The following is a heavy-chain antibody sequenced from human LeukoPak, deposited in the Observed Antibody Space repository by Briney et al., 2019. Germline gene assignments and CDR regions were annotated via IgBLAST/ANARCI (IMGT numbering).Heavy chain of an antibody. V-gene: IGHV3-23*01. Sequence: GGSLRLSCAVSGFTFDNYAMGWVRQAPGKGLEWVSGIGGSGTRTYYADSVKGRFTISRDNSKNTLYLQMNSLRAEDTAVYYCAKSGLRGYYDSSGYQIDYWGQGTLVTVSS. CDR2: IGGSGTRT. D-gene: IGHD3-22*01. CDR1: GFTFDNYA. CDR3: AKSGLRGYYDSSGYQIDY. J-gene: IGHJ4*02.